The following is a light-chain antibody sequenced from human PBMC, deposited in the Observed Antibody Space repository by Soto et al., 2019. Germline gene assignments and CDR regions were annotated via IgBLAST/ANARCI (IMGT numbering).Light chain of an antibody. J-gene: IGKJ1*01. Sequence: DIQMTQSPSSLSASIGDRVTISCRASQGISNDLAWYQQEPGKVPYLLIYAASTSHSGVPSRFRGSGSGTDFTLTISSLQPEDVATYYCQNYNSAPRTFGQGTKVDIK. CDR3: QNYNSAPRT. CDR2: AAS. CDR1: QGISND. V-gene: IGKV1-27*01.